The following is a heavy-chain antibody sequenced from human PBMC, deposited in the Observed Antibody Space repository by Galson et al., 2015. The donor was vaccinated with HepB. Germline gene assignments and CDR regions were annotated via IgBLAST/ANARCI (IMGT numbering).Heavy chain of an antibody. CDR1: GFTFSTYS. CDR2: IGSSSSTI. J-gene: IGHJ4*02. CDR3: ARRGTDYFDY. V-gene: IGHV3-48*02. D-gene: IGHD1-1*01. Sequence: SLRLSCAASGFTFSTYSMNWVRQAPGKGLEWVSYIGSSSSTIHYADSVKGRFAISRDNAKNSLYLQMNSLRDEDTAVYYCARRGTDYFDYWGQGTLVTVSS.